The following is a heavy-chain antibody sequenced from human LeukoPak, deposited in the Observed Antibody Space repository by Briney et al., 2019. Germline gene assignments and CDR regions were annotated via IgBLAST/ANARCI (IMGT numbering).Heavy chain of an antibody. CDR3: ARERSSWLSPDGMDV. CDR1: GFTFSSYA. V-gene: IGHV3-23*01. CDR2: ISGSGGST. D-gene: IGHD6-13*01. J-gene: IGHJ6*02. Sequence: PGGSLRLSCAASGFTFSSYAMSWVRQAPGKGLEWVSAISGSGGSTYYADSVKGRFTISRDNSKNTLYLQMNSLRAEDTAVYYCARERSSWLSPDGMDVWGQGTTVTVSS.